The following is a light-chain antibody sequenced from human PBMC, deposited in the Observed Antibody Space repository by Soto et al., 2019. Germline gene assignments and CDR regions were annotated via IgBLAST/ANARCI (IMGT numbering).Light chain of an antibody. CDR2: RAS. Sequence: DIPMTQSPSSLSASVGDRVTISCRASQTISTSLNWYQQKPGTAPRLLIYRASSVKSGVPPRFSGSGSGRDFTLTISSLRPEDIATYFCQQSYKSPPWTFGQGTKVEVK. J-gene: IGKJ1*01. V-gene: IGKV1-39*01. CDR3: QQSYKSPPWT. CDR1: QTISTS.